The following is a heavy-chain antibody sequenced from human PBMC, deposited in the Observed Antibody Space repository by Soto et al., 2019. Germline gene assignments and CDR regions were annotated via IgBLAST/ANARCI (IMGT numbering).Heavy chain of an antibody. J-gene: IGHJ6*02. D-gene: IGHD6-6*01. CDR2: ISYDGSNK. Sequence: QVQLVESGGGVVQPGRSLRLSCAASGFTFSSYGMHWVRQAPGKGLEWVAVISYDGSNKYYADSVKGRFTISRDNSKNTLYLQMSSLRAEDTAVYYCAKDQIVIAAPPHHYYGMDVWGQGTTVTVSS. CDR3: AKDQIVIAAPPHHYYGMDV. V-gene: IGHV3-30*18. CDR1: GFTFSSYG.